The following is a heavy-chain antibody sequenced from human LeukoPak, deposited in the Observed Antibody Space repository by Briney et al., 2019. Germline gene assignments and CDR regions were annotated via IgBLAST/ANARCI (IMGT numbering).Heavy chain of an antibody. D-gene: IGHD4-17*01. CDR1: GGSFTSSNYY. CDR2: IYYSGST. Sequence: PSETLSLTCTVSGGSFTSSNYYWGWIRQPPGKGLEWIGRIYYSGSTYYNPSLKSRVTISIDTSKNQFSLKLSSVTAADTAVYYCAFNPMTTVTSYYFDYWGQGTLVTVSS. CDR3: AFNPMTTVTSYYFDY. V-gene: IGHV4-39*01. J-gene: IGHJ4*02.